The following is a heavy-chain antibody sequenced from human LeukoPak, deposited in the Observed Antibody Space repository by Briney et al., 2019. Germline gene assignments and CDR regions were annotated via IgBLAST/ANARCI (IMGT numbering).Heavy chain of an antibody. V-gene: IGHV3-15*01. Sequence: GGSLRLSCAASGFTFSNAWMSWVRQAPGKGLEWVGRIKSKTDGGTTDYAAPVKGRFTISRDDSKNTLYLQMNSLKTEDTAVYYCTTCAESLEWLFHPFDYWGQGTLVTVSS. CDR3: TTCAESLEWLFHPFDY. CDR1: GFTFSNAW. D-gene: IGHD3-3*01. CDR2: IKSKTDGGTT. J-gene: IGHJ4*02.